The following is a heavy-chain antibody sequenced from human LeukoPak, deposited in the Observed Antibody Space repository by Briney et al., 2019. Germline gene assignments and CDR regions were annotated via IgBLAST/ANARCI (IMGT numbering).Heavy chain of an antibody. Sequence: SETLSLTCTVSGGSLSSYYWSSIRQPAGKGLEWIGRIYTSESTNYNPSLKSPVTMSVDTSKNQFSLKLTSVTAADTAVYYCARASDSCSGGSCYPDAFDIWGQGTMVTVSS. CDR1: GGSLSSYY. CDR3: ARASDSCSGGSCYPDAFDI. J-gene: IGHJ3*02. V-gene: IGHV4-4*07. D-gene: IGHD2-15*01. CDR2: IYTSEST.